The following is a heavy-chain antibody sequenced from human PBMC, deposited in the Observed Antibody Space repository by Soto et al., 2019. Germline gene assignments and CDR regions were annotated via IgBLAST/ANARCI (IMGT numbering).Heavy chain of an antibody. J-gene: IGHJ4*02. CDR1: GDSVSSNSAA. CDR2: TYYRSKWYS. D-gene: IGHD6-13*01. V-gene: IGHV6-1*01. CDR3: TQAAGYISTWFFDS. Sequence: QVQLQQSGPGLVKPSQTLSLTCAISGDSVSSNSAAWNWIRQSPSRGLEWLGRTYYRSKWYSDYAVSVKSRITLNLDTSKNQFSPQLNSVTPEDTAVYYCTQAAGYISTWFFDSWAPGTLVTVSS.